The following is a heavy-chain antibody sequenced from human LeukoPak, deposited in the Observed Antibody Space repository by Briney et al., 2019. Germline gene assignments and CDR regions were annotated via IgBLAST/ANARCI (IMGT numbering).Heavy chain of an antibody. Sequence: SETLSLTCTVSGGSISNYYWSWIRQPPGKGLEWIGYIYYSGSTNYNPSLKSRITISVDTSKNQFSLKLSSVTAADTAVYFCARAIAARRRVGWDYFDYWGQGTLVTVSS. CDR1: GGSISNYY. CDR3: ARAIAARRRVGWDYFDY. V-gene: IGHV4-59*08. CDR2: IYYSGST. J-gene: IGHJ4*02. D-gene: IGHD6-6*01.